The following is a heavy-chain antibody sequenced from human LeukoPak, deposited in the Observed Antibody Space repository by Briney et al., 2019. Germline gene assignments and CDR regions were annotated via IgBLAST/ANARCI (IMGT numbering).Heavy chain of an antibody. CDR2: IDSNSGGT. Sequence: ASVKVSCKASGYTFSGYYMNWVRQAPGQGLEWMGWIDSNSGGTNYAQKFQGRVTMTRDTSISTAYMGLTGLRSDDTAVYYCARADIVGATPDFDYWGQGTLVTVSS. D-gene: IGHD1-26*01. V-gene: IGHV1-2*02. J-gene: IGHJ4*02. CDR1: GYTFSGYY. CDR3: ARADIVGATPDFDY.